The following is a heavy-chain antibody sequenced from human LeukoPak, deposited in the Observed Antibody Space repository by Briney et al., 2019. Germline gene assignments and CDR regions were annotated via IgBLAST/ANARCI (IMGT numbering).Heavy chain of an antibody. Sequence: GRSLRLSCAASGFTFSSYGMHWVRQAPGKGLEWVAVIWYDGSNKYYADSVKGRFTISRENAESSLYLRMNSLRAEDTAVYYCARGGIQVSGIDEFDYWGQGTLVTVSS. D-gene: IGHD6-19*01. J-gene: IGHJ4*02. CDR1: GFTFSSYG. V-gene: IGHV3-33*01. CDR2: IWYDGSNK. CDR3: ARGGIQVSGIDEFDY.